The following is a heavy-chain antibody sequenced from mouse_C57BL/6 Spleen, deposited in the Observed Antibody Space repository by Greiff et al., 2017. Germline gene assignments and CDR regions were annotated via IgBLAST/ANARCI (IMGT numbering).Heavy chain of an antibody. CDR3: ARSGNYDYDEGAMDY. CDR1: GYTFTSYD. Sequence: VQLQQSGPELVKPGASVKLSCKASGYTFTSYDINWVKQRPGQGLEWIGWIYPRDGSTKYNEKLKGKATLTVDTSSSTAYMELHSLTSEDSAVYFCARSGNYDYDEGAMDYWGQGTSVTVSS. V-gene: IGHV1-85*01. D-gene: IGHD2-4*01. CDR2: IYPRDGST. J-gene: IGHJ4*01.